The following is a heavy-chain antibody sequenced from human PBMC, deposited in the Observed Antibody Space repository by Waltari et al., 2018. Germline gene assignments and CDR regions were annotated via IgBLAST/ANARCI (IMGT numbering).Heavy chain of an antibody. Sequence: QVQLVQSGAEVKKPGASVKVSCKASGYTFTSYYMHWVRQAPGQGLEWMGIINPRGGSTSYAQKVQGRVTMTRDTSTSTVYMELSSLRSEDTAVYYCARDDLVGAPVRDYYYGMDVWGQGTTVTVSS. CDR1: GYTFTSYY. V-gene: IGHV1-46*01. CDR2: INPRGGST. J-gene: IGHJ6*02. D-gene: IGHD1-26*01. CDR3: ARDDLVGAPVRDYYYGMDV.